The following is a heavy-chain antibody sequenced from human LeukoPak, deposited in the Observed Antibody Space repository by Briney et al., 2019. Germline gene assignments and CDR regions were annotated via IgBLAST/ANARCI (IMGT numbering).Heavy chain of an antibody. V-gene: IGHV3-21*01. J-gene: IGHJ4*02. Sequence: GGSLRLSCAASRFTFSSYSMIWVRQAPGKGLEWVSSISSSSSSIYYADSVKGRFTISRDNAKNSLYLQMNSLRAEDTAVYYCARASKYHYDSSGYPLDYWGQGTLVTVSS. D-gene: IGHD3-22*01. CDR1: RFTFSSYS. CDR3: ARASKYHYDSSGYPLDY. CDR2: ISSSSSSI.